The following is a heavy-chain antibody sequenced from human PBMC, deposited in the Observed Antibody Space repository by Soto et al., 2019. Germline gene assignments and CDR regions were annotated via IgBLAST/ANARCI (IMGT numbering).Heavy chain of an antibody. Sequence: EVQLLESGGGLVQPGGSLRLSCAASGFTFSSYAMSWVRQAPGKGLEWVSGMSGSGGTAYYRDSGKGRFTISRDNSKQTLYRQMTSLRAEDTALYYCAKGPIFGVENIYDYWGQGTLVTVSS. J-gene: IGHJ4*02. D-gene: IGHD3-3*01. V-gene: IGHV3-23*01. CDR1: GFTFSSYA. CDR3: AKGPIFGVENIYDY. CDR2: MSGSGGTA.